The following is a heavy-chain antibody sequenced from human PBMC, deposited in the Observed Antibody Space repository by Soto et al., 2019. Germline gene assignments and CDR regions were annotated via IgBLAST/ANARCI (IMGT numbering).Heavy chain of an antibody. J-gene: IGHJ4*02. D-gene: IGHD2-2*01. Sequence: EVQLVESGGGLVQPEGSLRLSCAASGFTFSTHSMNWVRQAPGKGLEWISYITSSDVTMYADSVKGRFTISRDNAKNSLYLQMNSPRGEDTAVYFCVGEVGFQLIYWGQGTLVTVSS. V-gene: IGHV3-48*01. CDR2: ITSSDVT. CDR3: VGEVGFQLIY. CDR1: GFTFSTHS.